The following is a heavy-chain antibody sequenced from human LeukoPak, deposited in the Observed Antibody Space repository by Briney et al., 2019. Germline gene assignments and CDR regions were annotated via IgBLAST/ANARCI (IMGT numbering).Heavy chain of an antibody. J-gene: IGHJ4*02. CDR1: GFTVSSKY. CDR3: AKGLLGSQAAY. V-gene: IGHV3-66*02. CDR2: IYSGGST. D-gene: IGHD6-13*01. Sequence: PGGSLRLSCAASGFTVSSKYMSWVRQAPGKGLEWVSVIYSGGSTYYADSVKGRFTISRDTSKNTLSLQMNSLTVDDTAMYYCAKGLLGSQAAYWGQGTLVTVSS.